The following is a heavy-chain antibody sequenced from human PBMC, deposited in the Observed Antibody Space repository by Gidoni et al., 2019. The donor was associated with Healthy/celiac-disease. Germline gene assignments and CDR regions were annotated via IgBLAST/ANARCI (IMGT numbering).Heavy chain of an antibody. D-gene: IGHD3-22*01. CDR2: IKQEGSEK. CDR1: GFTFSSYW. CDR3: ARGAGYYDSSGYYSTFDY. Sequence: VQLVESGGVLVQPGGSLRLSCTASGFTFSSYWMSWVRQAPGKGLEWVANIKQEGSEKYYVDSVKGRFTISRDNAKNSLYLQMNSLRAEDTAVYFCARGAGYYDSSGYYSTFDYWGQGTLVTVSS. J-gene: IGHJ4*02. V-gene: IGHV3-7*01.